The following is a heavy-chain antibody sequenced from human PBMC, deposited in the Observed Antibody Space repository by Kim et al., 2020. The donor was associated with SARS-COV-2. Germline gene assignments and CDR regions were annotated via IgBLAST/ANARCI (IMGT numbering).Heavy chain of an antibody. Sequence: GGSLRLSCAASGFTFGDYTMHWVRQAPGKGLEWVSLISWDGGSTYYADSVKGRFTISRDNSKNSLYLQMNSLRTEDTALYYCAKDGGYYCSGSDGPKWYFDLWGHGTLVTVSS. CDR1: GFTFGDYT. CDR3: AKDGGYYCSGSDGPKWYFDL. D-gene: IGHD3-10*01. CDR2: ISWDGGST. J-gene: IGHJ2*01. V-gene: IGHV3-43*01.